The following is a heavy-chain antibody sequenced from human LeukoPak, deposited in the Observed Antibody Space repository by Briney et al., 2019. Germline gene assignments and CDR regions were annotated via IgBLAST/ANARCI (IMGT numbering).Heavy chain of an antibody. Sequence: SGGSLRLSCAASGFTFSSYAMSWVRQAPGKGLEWVSAISGSGGSTYYADSVKGRFTISRDNSKNTLYLQMNSLRAEDTAVYYCARDRPNYYGSDGHYYRRDGDYWGRGTLVSVPS. CDR1: GFTFSSYA. CDR3: ARDRPNYYGSDGHYYRRDGDY. V-gene: IGHV3-23*01. D-gene: IGHD3-22*01. CDR2: ISGSGGST. J-gene: IGHJ4*02.